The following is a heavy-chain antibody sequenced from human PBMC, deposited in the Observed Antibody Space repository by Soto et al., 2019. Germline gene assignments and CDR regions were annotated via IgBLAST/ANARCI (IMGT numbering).Heavy chain of an antibody. CDR3: ARGVGSGTYYNQYNWFDP. CDR2: ISGYNGDT. Sequence: GASVKVSCKASGYSFTTYGISWVRQAPGQGLEWMGWISGYNGDTNNAQKLQGRVTMTTDTSTSTAYMELRSLRSDDTAVYYCARGVGSGTYYNQYNWFDPWGQGTLVTVSS. V-gene: IGHV1-18*01. D-gene: IGHD3-10*01. J-gene: IGHJ5*02. CDR1: GYSFTTYG.